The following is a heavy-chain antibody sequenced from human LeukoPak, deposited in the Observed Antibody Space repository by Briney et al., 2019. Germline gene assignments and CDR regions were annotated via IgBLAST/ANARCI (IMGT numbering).Heavy chain of an antibody. D-gene: IGHD6-6*01. Sequence: ASVKVSCKASGGTFSSYAISWVRQAPGQGLEWMGRIIPILGMANYAQKFQGRVTITADKSTSTAYMELSSLRSEDTAVYYCARRPGYFDYWGQGTLVTVSS. CDR3: ARRPGYFDY. CDR1: GGTFSSYA. CDR2: IIPILGMA. V-gene: IGHV1-69*04. J-gene: IGHJ4*02.